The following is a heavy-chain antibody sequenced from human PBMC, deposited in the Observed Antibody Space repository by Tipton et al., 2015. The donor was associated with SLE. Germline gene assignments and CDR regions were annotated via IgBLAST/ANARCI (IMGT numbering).Heavy chain of an antibody. V-gene: IGHV3-30*18. CDR3: AKDGGSYHYYGMDV. CDR2: IWYDGSNK. D-gene: IGHD1-26*01. CDR1: GFTFSSYG. J-gene: IGHJ6*02. Sequence: RSLRLSCAASGFTFSSYGMHWVRQAPGKGLEWVAVIWYDGSNKYYADSVKGRFTISRDNSKNTLYLQMSSLRAEDTVVYYCAKDGGSYHYYGMDVWGQGTTVTVSS.